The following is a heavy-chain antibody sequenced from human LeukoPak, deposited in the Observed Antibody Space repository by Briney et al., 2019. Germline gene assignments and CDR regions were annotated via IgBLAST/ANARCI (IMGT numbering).Heavy chain of an antibody. CDR1: GFTFDGYA. V-gene: IGHV3-9*01. CDR2: ISWNSGSI. J-gene: IGHJ3*01. Sequence: PGGSLRLSCAASGFTFDGYAMHWVRQAPGKGLQWVSGISWNSGSIGYADSVEGRFTISRDNAQRLVYLQMNSLRAEDTAVYYCTNFKPPAPDALDVWGQGTLITVSS. CDR3: TNFKPPAPDALDV.